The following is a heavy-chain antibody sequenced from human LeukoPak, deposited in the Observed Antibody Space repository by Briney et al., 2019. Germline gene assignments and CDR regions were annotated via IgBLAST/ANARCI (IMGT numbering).Heavy chain of an antibody. Sequence: SETLSLTCAVYGGSFSGYYWSWIRQPPGKGLKWIGEINHSGSTNYNPSLKSRVTISVDTSKNQFSLKLSSVTAADTAVYYCARGTYDSSGYYPSWYFDLWGRGTLVTVSS. CDR1: GGSFSGYY. D-gene: IGHD3-22*01. CDR2: INHSGST. CDR3: ARGTYDSSGYYPSWYFDL. J-gene: IGHJ2*01. V-gene: IGHV4-34*01.